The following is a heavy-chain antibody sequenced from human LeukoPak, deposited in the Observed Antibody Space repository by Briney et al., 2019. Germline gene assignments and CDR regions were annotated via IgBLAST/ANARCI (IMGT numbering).Heavy chain of an antibody. CDR3: ARGFFVRGNPGSWFDP. J-gene: IGHJ5*02. D-gene: IGHD3-10*02. CDR1: GASITSGDYS. Sequence: SETLSLTCAVSGASITSGDYSWNWMRQPPGKGLEWIGYIYHTGNTYYDPSLKSRVTISVDRSKNQFSLKLSSVTAADTAVYYCARGFFVRGNPGSWFDPWGQETLVTVSS. V-gene: IGHV4-30-2*01. CDR2: IYHTGNT.